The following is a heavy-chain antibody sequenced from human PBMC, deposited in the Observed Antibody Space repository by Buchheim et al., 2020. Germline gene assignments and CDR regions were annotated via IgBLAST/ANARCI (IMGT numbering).Heavy chain of an antibody. D-gene: IGHD1-14*01. Sequence: QVQLQESGPGLVKPSGTLSLTCAVSGGSISSSNWWSWVRQPPERGLEWIGEIYHSGSSNYNPSLKSRVTMSVDKSKNQISLNLTSVTAADTAMYYCARDQVGSTGFDYWGQGT. V-gene: IGHV4-4*02. CDR2: IYHSGSS. CDR1: GGSISSSNW. CDR3: ARDQVGSTGFDY. J-gene: IGHJ4*02.